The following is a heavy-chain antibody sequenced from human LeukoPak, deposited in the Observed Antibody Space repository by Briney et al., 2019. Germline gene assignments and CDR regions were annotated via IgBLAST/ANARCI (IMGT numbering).Heavy chain of an antibody. V-gene: IGHV4-61*01. Sequence: PSETLSLTCTVSGGSVSSGSYYWSWIRQRPGKGLEWIGYIYYSGSTNYNPSLKSRVTISVDTSNNQFSLKLTSVTAADTAVYYCARERGYCSSTSCYALVGYFDYWGQGTLVTVSS. CDR2: IYYSGST. J-gene: IGHJ4*02. CDR1: GGSVSSGSYY. CDR3: ARERGYCSSTSCYALVGYFDY. D-gene: IGHD2-2*01.